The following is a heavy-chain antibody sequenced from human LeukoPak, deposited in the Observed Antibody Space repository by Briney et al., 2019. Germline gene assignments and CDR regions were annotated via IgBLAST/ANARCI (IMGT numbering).Heavy chain of an antibody. V-gene: IGHV4-34*01. D-gene: IGHD4-17*01. Sequence: SETLSLTCAVYGGSFSGYYWSWIRQPPGKGLEWIGEINHSGSTNYNPSLKSRVTISVDTSKNQFSLKLSSVTAADTAVYYCARGGDYGGNNNWFDPWGQGTLVTVSS. CDR3: ARGGDYGGNNNWFDP. CDR1: GGSFSGYY. J-gene: IGHJ5*02. CDR2: INHSGST.